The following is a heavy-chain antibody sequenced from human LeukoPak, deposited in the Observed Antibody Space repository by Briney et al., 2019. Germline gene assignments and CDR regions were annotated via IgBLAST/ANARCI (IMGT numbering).Heavy chain of an antibody. J-gene: IGHJ4*02. CDR3: ARHKRAWGKYDPYDC. CDR2: IWYDGSNE. V-gene: IGHV3-30*02. CDR1: GFTFRNYG. D-gene: IGHD2/OR15-2a*01. Sequence: GGSLRLSCTTSGFTFRNYGMHWVRQAPGKGLDWVAFIWYDGSNEDYADSVKGRFTISRDDAKNTVYLQMNSLTAEDTAVYYCARHKRAWGKYDPYDCWGQGTRVTVSS.